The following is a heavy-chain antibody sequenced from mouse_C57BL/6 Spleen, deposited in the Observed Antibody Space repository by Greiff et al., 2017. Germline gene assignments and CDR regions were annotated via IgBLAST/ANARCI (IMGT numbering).Heavy chain of an antibody. V-gene: IGHV1-55*01. Sequence: QVQLQQPGAELVKPGASVKMSCKASGYTFTSYWITWVKQRPGQGLEWIGDIYPGSGSTNYNEKFKSKATLTVDTSSSTAYMQLSSLTSEDSAVYYCARGYYGVGYFDYWGQGTTLTVSS. D-gene: IGHD1-1*01. J-gene: IGHJ2*01. CDR2: IYPGSGST. CDR3: ARGYYGVGYFDY. CDR1: GYTFTSYW.